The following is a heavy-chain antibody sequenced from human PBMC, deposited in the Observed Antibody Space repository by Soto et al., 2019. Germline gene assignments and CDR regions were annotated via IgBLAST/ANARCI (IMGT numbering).Heavy chain of an antibody. Sequence: SETLSLTCAVSGGSISSGGYSWSWIRQPPGKGLEWIGYIYYSGSTYYNPSLKSRVTISVDTSKNQFSLKLSSVTAADTAVYYCARSSSPNWFDPWGQGTLVTVSS. V-gene: IGHV4-31*11. CDR1: GGSISSGGYS. CDR3: ARSSSPNWFDP. CDR2: IYYSGST. J-gene: IGHJ5*02.